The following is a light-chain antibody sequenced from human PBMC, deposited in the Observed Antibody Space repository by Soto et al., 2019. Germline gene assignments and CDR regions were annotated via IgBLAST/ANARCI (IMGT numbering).Light chain of an antibody. Sequence: EIVMTQSQARLSVAPGEGATFSCRASQSVSSNLAWYQQKPGQAPRLLIYGASIRATGIPARFSGSGSGTEFTLTISTLQSEDFAIYYCQHYNNWPPWTFGQGTKVDIK. CDR3: QHYNNWPPWT. CDR2: GAS. J-gene: IGKJ1*01. CDR1: QSVSSN. V-gene: IGKV3-15*01.